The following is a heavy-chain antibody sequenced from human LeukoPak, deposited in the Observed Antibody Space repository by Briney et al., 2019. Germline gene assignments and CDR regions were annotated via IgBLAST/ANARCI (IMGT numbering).Heavy chain of an antibody. CDR3: ARARPYYGMDV. J-gene: IGHJ6*02. CDR1: GMSFSGYY. CDR2: INHSGST. V-gene: IGHV4-34*01. Sequence: SETLSLTCAVYGMSFSGYYWSWIRQPPGKGLEWIGEINHSGSTNYNPSLKSRVTISVDRSKNQFSLKLSSVTAADTAVYYCARARPYYGMDVWGQGTTVTVSS.